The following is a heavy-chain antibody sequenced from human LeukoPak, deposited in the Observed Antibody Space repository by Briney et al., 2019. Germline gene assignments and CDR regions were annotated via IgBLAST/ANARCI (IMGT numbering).Heavy chain of an antibody. J-gene: IGHJ4*02. CDR1: GYSFTSYW. V-gene: IGHV5-51*01. Sequence: GESLKISCKGSGYSFTSYWIGWVRQMPGKGLEWMGIIYPGDSDTRYSPSFQGQVTISADKSISTAYLQWSSLKASDTAMYYCARLSRGYSSGWYIDYWGQGTLVTVSS. D-gene: IGHD6-19*01. CDR3: ARLSRGYSSGWYIDY. CDR2: IYPGDSDT.